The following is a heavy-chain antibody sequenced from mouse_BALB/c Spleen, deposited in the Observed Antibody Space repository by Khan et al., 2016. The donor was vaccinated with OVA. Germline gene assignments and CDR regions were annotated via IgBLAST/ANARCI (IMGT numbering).Heavy chain of an antibody. Sequence: QVQLKQSGAELARPGASVKLSCKASGYTFTDYNINWVKQTTGQGLEWIGEIYPGSNNTSFNEKFKGKSTLTVDKSSSTAYMQLSSLTSEDSADYCCAGEWGAWLPCWGQGTLVTVSA. CDR2: IYPGSNNT. V-gene: IGHV1-77*01. CDR3: AGEWGAWLPC. J-gene: IGHJ3*01. CDR1: GYTFTDYN.